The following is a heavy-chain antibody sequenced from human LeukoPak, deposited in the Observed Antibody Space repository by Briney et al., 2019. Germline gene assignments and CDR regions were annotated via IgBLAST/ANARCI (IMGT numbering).Heavy chain of an antibody. V-gene: IGHV4-61*02. J-gene: IGHJ4*02. Sequence: SQTLSLTCNVSGGSVSSGRYYWSWIRLPAGKGLEWIGRIFTSGSTNYNPSLKSRVTISLDTSKNQFSLKLSSVTAADTAVYYCATIAVAGHFDYWGQGTLVTVSS. CDR2: IFTSGST. CDR1: GGSVSSGRYY. D-gene: IGHD6-19*01. CDR3: ATIAVAGHFDY.